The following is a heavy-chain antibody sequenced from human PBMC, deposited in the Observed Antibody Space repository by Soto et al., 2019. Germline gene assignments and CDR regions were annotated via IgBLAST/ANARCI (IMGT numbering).Heavy chain of an antibody. CDR2: IYWDDDK. D-gene: IGHD2-21*02. CDR3: IQSRSGGDCLQSYASYYYYGMDV. V-gene: IGHV2-5*02. Sequence: SRATVVNPTQTRTLTSTVSAFALSTGGVGVGWIRQPPGKALEWLALIYWDDDKRYSPSLRRRLTITKDTSKTQVVLTMTNMDPVDTATYYCIQSRSGGDCLQSYASYYYYGMDVWGQGTTVTVSS. J-gene: IGHJ6*02. CDR1: AFALSTGGVG.